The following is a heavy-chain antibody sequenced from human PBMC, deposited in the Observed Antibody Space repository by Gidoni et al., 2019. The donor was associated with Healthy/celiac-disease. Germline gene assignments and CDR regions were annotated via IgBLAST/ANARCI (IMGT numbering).Heavy chain of an antibody. CDR3: ARTLPVDRSWNWFDP. D-gene: IGHD2-15*01. V-gene: IGHV4-39*01. CDR1: GGSISSSSYY. Sequence: QLQLQESGPGLVKPSETLSLTCTVSGGSISSSSYYWGWIRQPPGKGLEWIGSIYYSGSTYYNPSLKSRVTISVDTSKNQFSLKLSSVTAADTAVYYCARTLPVDRSWNWFDPWGQGTLVTFSS. CDR2: IYYSGST. J-gene: IGHJ5*02.